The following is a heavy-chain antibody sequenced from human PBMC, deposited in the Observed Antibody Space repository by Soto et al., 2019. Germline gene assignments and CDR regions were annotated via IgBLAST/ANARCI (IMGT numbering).Heavy chain of an antibody. V-gene: IGHV3-7*01. D-gene: IGHD2-15*01. CDR1: GFTFSSYW. CDR3: ARDSVYCSGGSCYSGDYYYYMDV. Sequence: GGSLRLSCAASGFTFSSYWMSWVRQAPGKGLEWVANIKQDGSEKYYVDSVKGRFTISRDNAKNSLYLQMNSLRAEDTAVYYCARDSVYCSGGSCYSGDYYYYMDVWGKGTTVTVSS. J-gene: IGHJ6*03. CDR2: IKQDGSEK.